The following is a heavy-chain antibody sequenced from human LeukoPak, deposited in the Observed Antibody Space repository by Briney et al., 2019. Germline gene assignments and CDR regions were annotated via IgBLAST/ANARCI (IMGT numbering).Heavy chain of an antibody. D-gene: IGHD1-7*01. Sequence: PGGSLRLSCAASGFTFSSYWMHWVRQAPGEGLVWVSRINSDGSSTTYANSVKGRFTISRDNAKNTLYLQVNSLRAEDTAVYYWASSALGTTYGYWGQGTLVTVSS. CDR1: GFTFSSYW. CDR3: ASSALGTTYGY. CDR2: INSDGSST. J-gene: IGHJ4*02. V-gene: IGHV3-74*01.